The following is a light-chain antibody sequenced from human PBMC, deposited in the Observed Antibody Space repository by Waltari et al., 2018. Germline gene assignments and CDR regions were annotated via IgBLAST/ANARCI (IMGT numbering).Light chain of an antibody. J-gene: IGKJ2*01. CDR1: ESIGIY. V-gene: IGKV3-11*02. Sequence: EIVLTQSPATLSLSPGERATLSCRASESIGIYLTWYQHKPGQASRLLIYDASNRATGIPARFSVGGSGRDFTLTINSLEPEDFTVYYCQHRRNWPPYTFGQGTKLEIK. CDR2: DAS. CDR3: QHRRNWPPYT.